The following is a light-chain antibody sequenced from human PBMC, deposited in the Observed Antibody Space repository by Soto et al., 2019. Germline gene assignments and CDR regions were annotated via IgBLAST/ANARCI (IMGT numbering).Light chain of an antibody. V-gene: IGKV3-15*01. Sequence: ETVMTQSPATLSVSPGEIATLSCGASQSVSTNLAWYHQKPGPVPRLLITGASTRASDIPARFSGSGSGTEFTLTISSLQSEDFAVYYCQQDNEWPLTFGGGTKVEIE. CDR3: QQDNEWPLT. J-gene: IGKJ4*01. CDR2: GAS. CDR1: QSVSTN.